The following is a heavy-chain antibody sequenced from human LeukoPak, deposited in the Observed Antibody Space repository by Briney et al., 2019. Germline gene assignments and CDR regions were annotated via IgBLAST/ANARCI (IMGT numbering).Heavy chain of an antibody. CDR1: GFTFSNAW. CDR2: IKSKTDGGTT. CDR3: ARETGSAVGSTDFDY. V-gene: IGHV3-15*01. J-gene: IGHJ4*02. Sequence: GGSLRLSCAASGFTFSNAWMSWVRQAPGKGLEWVGRIKSKTDGGTTDYAAPVKGRFTISRDDSKNTLYLQMNSLRAEDTAVYYCARETGSAVGSTDFDYWGQGTLVTVSS. D-gene: IGHD4-17*01.